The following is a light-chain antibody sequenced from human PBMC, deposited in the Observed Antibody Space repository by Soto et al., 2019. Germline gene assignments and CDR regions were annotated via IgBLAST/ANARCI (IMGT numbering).Light chain of an antibody. CDR1: QSVSSY. V-gene: IGKV3-11*01. J-gene: IGKJ3*01. CDR2: DAS. Sequence: EIVLTQSPATLSLSPGERATLSCRASQSVSSYLAWYQQKPGQAPRLLIYDASNSATGIPARFSGSGSVTDFTLTISSLEPEDCAVYDGQQRSNWPRVTFGPGTKVDIK. CDR3: QQRSNWPRVT.